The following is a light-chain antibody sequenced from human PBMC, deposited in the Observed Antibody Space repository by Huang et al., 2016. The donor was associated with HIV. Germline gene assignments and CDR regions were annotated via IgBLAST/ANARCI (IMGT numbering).Light chain of an antibody. CDR3: QQRSNWPPEGT. CDR2: DAS. V-gene: IGKV3-11*01. J-gene: IGKJ1*01. CDR1: QSISSY. Sequence: EIVLTQSPATLSLSPGERATLSCRASQSISSYLAWYQQKPGQAPRILIYDASNRATGVPARFSGSGSGTDCTLTISSLEPEDFAVYYCQQRSNWPPEGTFGQGTKVEIK.